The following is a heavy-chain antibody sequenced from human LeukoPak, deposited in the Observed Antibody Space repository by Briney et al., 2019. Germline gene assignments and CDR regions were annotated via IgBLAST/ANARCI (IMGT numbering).Heavy chain of an antibody. D-gene: IGHD6-19*01. CDR2: INPNSGDT. Sequence: ASVKVSCKAPGYTFTGYYIHWVRQAPGQGLERMGWINPNSGDTKYAQKFQGRVTLTSDTSISTAYMDLSSLRYDDSAVYYCARFEGKLDRIAWYDIGDNWFDPWGQGALVIVSS. J-gene: IGHJ5*02. CDR3: ARFEGKLDRIAWYDIGDNWFDP. V-gene: IGHV1-2*02. CDR1: GYTFTGYY.